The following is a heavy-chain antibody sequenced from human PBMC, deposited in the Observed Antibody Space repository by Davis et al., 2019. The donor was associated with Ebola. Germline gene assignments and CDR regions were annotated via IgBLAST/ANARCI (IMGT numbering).Heavy chain of an antibody. D-gene: IGHD4-11*01. J-gene: IGHJ4*02. CDR2: IKQGGSEV. CDR1: GFMFTDFW. V-gene: IGHV3-7*01. Sequence: PGGSLRLSCSASGFMFTDFWMTWVRQAPGKGLEWVANIKQGGSEVYYLDSVKGRFTVSRDESKNTLFLQVKSPRTEDTAMYYCARVDYSNHGACFDHWGQGSLVTVSS. CDR3: ARVDYSNHGACFDH.